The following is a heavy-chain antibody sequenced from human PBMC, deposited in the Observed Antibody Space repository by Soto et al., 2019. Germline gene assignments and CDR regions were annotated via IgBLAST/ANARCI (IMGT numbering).Heavy chain of an antibody. V-gene: IGHV1-69*05. CDR2: IIPIFGTA. CDR3: ARVQTEYNWFDP. Sequence: GASVKLCCAESGGTLSSCASSWVRQATGQGLEWMGGIIPIFGTANYAQKFQGRVTITTDESTSTAYMELSSLRSEDTAVYYCARVQTEYNWFDPWGQGTLVNVSS. CDR1: GGTLSSCA. J-gene: IGHJ5*02.